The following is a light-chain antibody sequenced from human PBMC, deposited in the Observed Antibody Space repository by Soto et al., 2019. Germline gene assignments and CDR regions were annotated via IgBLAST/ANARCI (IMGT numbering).Light chain of an antibody. J-gene: IGKJ1*01. CDR2: DAS. Sequence: DIRMTQSPSTLSASLGDRFTITCRASQSIASWLAWYQQKPGRAPELLIYDASTLKSGVPTRFSGSGYVTEFTLTISDLQPDDFATYYCQQYNTYEFGQGTKVDIK. CDR1: QSIASW. V-gene: IGKV1-5*01. CDR3: QQYNTYE.